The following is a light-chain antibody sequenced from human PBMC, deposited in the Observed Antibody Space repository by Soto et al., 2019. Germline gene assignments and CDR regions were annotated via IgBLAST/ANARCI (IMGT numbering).Light chain of an antibody. J-gene: IGKJ4*01. CDR2: DTS. CDR3: QQRSKWPLT. Sequence: EIVLTQSPATLSLSPGERATLSCRASQSVSSHLVWYQQKPGQAPRLLMYDTSTRATGIPARFSGSGSGTDFTLTISSLEPEDSAVYYCQQRSKWPLTFGGGTKVEIK. V-gene: IGKV3-11*01. CDR1: QSVSSH.